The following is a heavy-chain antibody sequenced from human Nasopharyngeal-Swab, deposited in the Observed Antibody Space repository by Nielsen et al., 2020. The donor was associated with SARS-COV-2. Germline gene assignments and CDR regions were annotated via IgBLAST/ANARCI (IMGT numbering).Heavy chain of an antibody. CDR2: ISGSGGST. V-gene: IGHV3-23*01. CDR1: GFTVSSNY. Sequence: GGSLRLSCAASGFTVSSNYMSWVRQAPGKGLEWVSAISGSGGSTYYADSVKGRFTISRDNSKNTLYLQMNSLRAEDTAVYYCAKSPWTYSSGWFDYWGQGTLVTVSS. D-gene: IGHD6-19*01. J-gene: IGHJ5*01. CDR3: AKSPWTYSSGWFDY.